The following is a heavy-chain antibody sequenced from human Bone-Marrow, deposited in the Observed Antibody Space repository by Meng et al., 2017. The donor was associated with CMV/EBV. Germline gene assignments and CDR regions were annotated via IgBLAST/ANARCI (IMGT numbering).Heavy chain of an antibody. V-gene: IGHV5-10-1*01. Sequence: SGYSFTPYGITWVRQMPGKGLEWMGRIDPSDSYVNYSPSFQGQVTISADKSISTAYLQWSSLKASDTAMYYCARHKGGTSSDNWLDPWGQGTLVTVSS. D-gene: IGHD6-6*01. CDR3: ARHKGGTSSDNWLDP. CDR2: IDPSDSYV. J-gene: IGHJ5*02. CDR1: GYSFTPYG.